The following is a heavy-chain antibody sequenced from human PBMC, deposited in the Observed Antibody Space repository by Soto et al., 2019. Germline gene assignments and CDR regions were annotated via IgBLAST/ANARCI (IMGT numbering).Heavy chain of an antibody. CDR3: AETYDDSCGYVDY. V-gene: IGHV1-69*01. CDR1: GGTFSSYA. Sequence: QVQLVQSGAEVKNPGSSVTVSCKASGGTFSSYASSWVRQAPGQGLEWMGGIIPIFGTANYAQTFQGRVTITADESTSTAYMKLSSLRSEDTAVYYFAETYDDSCGYVDYWGQGTLVTVSS. D-gene: IGHD3-22*01. J-gene: IGHJ4*02. CDR2: IIPIFGTA.